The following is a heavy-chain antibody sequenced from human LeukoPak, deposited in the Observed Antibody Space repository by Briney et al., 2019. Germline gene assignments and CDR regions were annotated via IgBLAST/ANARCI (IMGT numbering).Heavy chain of an antibody. CDR2: INPSGGST. J-gene: IGHJ4*02. D-gene: IGHD5-24*01. CDR3: AKYPKFQVLQLPFDY. CDR1: GYTFTSYY. Sequence: ASVKVSCKASGYTFTSYYMHWVRQAPGQGLEWMGIINPSGGSTSYAQKFQGRVTMTRDTSTSTVYMELSSLRSEDTAVYYCAKYPKFQVLQLPFDYWGQGTLVTVSS. V-gene: IGHV1-46*01.